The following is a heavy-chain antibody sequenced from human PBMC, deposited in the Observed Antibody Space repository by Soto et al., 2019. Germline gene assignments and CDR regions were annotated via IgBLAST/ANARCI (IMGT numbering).Heavy chain of an antibody. J-gene: IGHJ4*02. CDR2: IGSSGDST. V-gene: IGHV3-23*01. Sequence: EVQLLESGGGLVQPGGSLRLSCAASGFTFSSFAMSWVRQAPGKGLEWVSTIGSSGDSTYYADSVKGRFTISRDNSKNTLYLQAYSVRAVDAAVYYCVRGQGARSNTDFDYWGQGTLVTVSS. CDR3: VRGQGARSNTDFDY. D-gene: IGHD4-4*01. CDR1: GFTFSSFA.